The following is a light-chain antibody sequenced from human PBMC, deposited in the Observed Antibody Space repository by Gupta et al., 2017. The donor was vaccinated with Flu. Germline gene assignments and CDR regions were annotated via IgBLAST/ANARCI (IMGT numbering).Light chain of an antibody. V-gene: IGKV3-20*01. CDR2: GAS. Sequence: RATLSCRASQSVSSSYLAWYQQKPGQAPRPLIYGASSRATGIPDRFSGSGSGTDFTLTISRLEPEDFAVYYCQQYGSSPLTFGGGTKVEIK. CDR3: QQYGSSPLT. J-gene: IGKJ4*01. CDR1: QSVSSSY.